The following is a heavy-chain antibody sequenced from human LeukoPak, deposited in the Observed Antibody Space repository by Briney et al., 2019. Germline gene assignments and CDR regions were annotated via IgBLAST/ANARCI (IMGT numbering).Heavy chain of an antibody. D-gene: IGHD2-21*01. J-gene: IGHJ6*03. V-gene: IGHV3-7*01. CDR1: GFTFSSYW. CDR2: IKKDGSEK. CDR3: ARFVIYYYYYYMDV. Sequence: GGSLRLSCAASGFTFSSYWMSWVRQAPGKGLEWVANIKKDGSEKYYVDSVKGRFTISRDNAKNSLYLQMNSLRAEDTAVYYCARFVIYYYYYYMDVWGKGTTVTVSS.